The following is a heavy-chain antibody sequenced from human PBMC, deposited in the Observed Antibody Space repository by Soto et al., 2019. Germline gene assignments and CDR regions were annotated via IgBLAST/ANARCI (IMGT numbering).Heavy chain of an antibody. CDR1: GDSISSATHY. CDR2: IYYNGST. CDR3: ARYRISGSWSKFDY. V-gene: IGHV4-31*03. J-gene: IGHJ4*02. D-gene: IGHD6-13*01. Sequence: PSETLSLTCTVSGDSISSATHYWNWIRQHPGKGLEWVGNIYYNGSTYYSPSLKSRVTVWFDTSKNQFSLRLTSVTAADTAVYYCARYRISGSWSKFDYWGQGTRVTVSS.